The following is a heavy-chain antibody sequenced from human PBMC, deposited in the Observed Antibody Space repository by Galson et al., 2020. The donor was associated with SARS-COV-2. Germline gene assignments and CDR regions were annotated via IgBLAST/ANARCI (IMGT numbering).Heavy chain of an antibody. V-gene: IGHV1-8*01. CDR3: ARGLGYCSGGSCYSKYSLYYGMDV. Sequence: GESLKISCKASGYTFASYDICWVRQATGQGLEWMGWMTPNSGDTGYAQKFQGRVTMTRNTSTNTAYMELSSLRSEDTAMYYCARGLGYCSGGSCYSKYSLYYGMDVWGQGTTVTVSS. CDR2: MTPNSGDT. J-gene: IGHJ6*02. D-gene: IGHD2-15*01. CDR1: GYTFASYD.